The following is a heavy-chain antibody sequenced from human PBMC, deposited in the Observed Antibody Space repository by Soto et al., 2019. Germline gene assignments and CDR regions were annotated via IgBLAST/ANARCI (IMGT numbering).Heavy chain of an antibody. CDR2: ISSSSSTI. D-gene: IGHD6-19*01. CDR3: ARVAGIAVAGTKYFQH. J-gene: IGHJ1*01. V-gene: IGHV3-48*01. Sequence: GGSLRLSCAASGFTFSSYSMNWVRQAPGKGLEWVSYISSSSSTIYYADSVKGRFTISRDNAKNSLYLQMNSLRAEDTAVYYCARVAGIAVAGTKYFQHWGQGTLVTVSS. CDR1: GFTFSSYS.